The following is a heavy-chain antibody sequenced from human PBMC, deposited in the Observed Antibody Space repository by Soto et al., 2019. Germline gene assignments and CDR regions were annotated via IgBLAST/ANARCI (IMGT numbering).Heavy chain of an antibody. CDR1: GGSLSSGGYY. J-gene: IGHJ4*02. CDR3: ATVFAGSFDS. V-gene: IGHV4-31*03. CDR2: IYYNGKA. D-gene: IGHD2-21*01. Sequence: SETLSLTCTVSGGSLSSGGYYWSWLRQLPGKGLEWIGYIYYNGKADYNPALKSRLPVSVDTLKNQLSLKLSSVTAADSALYYCATVFAGSFDSWGQGTLVTVSS.